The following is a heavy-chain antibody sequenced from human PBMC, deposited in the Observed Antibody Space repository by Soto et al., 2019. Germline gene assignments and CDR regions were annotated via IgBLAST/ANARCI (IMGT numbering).Heavy chain of an antibody. CDR2: ISYDGSNK. Sequence: GGSLRLSCAASGFTFSSYGMHWVRQAPGKGLEWVAVISYDGSNKYYADSVKGRFTISRDNSKNTLYLQMNSLRAEDTAVYYCARDPTNNYYYYGMDVWGQGTTVTVSS. D-gene: IGHD5-12*01. CDR3: ARDPTNNYYYYGMDV. J-gene: IGHJ6*02. CDR1: GFTFSSYG. V-gene: IGHV3-30*03.